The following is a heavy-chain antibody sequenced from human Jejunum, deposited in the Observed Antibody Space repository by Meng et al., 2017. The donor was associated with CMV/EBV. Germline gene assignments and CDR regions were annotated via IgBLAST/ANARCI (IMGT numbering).Heavy chain of an antibody. J-gene: IGHJ4*02. CDR2: IGGSDDRT. D-gene: IGHD4-23*01. CDR1: GFTFSGNA. V-gene: IGHV3-23*01. Sequence: LSCFASGFTFSGNAMAWVRQAPGKGLEWVAAIGGSDDRTDYADSVQGRFTISRDISKSTLYLQMNSLRADDTAVYFCAKDILRWAFDFWGQGTLVTVSS. CDR3: AKDILRWAFDF.